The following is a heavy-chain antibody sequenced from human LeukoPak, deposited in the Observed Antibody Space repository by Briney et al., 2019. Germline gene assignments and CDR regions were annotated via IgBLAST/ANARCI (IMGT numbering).Heavy chain of an antibody. CDR3: AKDGGYSYGYCDY. V-gene: IGHV3-33*06. Sequence: GGSLRLSCAASGFTFSSYGMHWVRQAPGKGLEWVAVIWYDGSNKYYADSVKGRFTISRDNSKNTLYLQMNSLRAEDTAVYYCAKDGGYSYGYCDYWGQGTLVTVSS. D-gene: IGHD5-18*01. CDR2: IWYDGSNK. CDR1: GFTFSSYG. J-gene: IGHJ4*02.